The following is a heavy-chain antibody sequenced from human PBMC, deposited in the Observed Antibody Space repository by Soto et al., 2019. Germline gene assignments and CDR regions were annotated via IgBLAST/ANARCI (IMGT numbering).Heavy chain of an antibody. CDR2: IYWDDDK. V-gene: IGHV2-5*02. CDR1: GFSLNTYGVG. D-gene: IGHD3-16*01. CDR3: ARALGSWGAYYFDY. Sequence: QITLKESGPTLVKPTQTLTLTCTVSGFSLNTYGVGVGWIRQPPGKALEWLALIYWDDDKRYSPSLKSRLTITKDTSKNQVVLTRTNMDPVDTVTYSCARALGSWGAYYFDYWGQGTLVTVSS. J-gene: IGHJ4*02.